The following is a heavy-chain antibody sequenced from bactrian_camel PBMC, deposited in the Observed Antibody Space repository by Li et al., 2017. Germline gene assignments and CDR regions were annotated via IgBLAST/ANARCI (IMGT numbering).Heavy chain of an antibody. CDR3: AITRSAPAFYGGSWHFPEQREYNY. D-gene: IGHD2*01. CDR2: IEEDGTTA. V-gene: IGHV3S31*01. J-gene: IGHJ4*01. Sequence: VQLVESGGGSVQAGGSLRLSCAASGYVHSTYAMAWFRQAQGKSREGVTAIEEDGTTAYGASSEGRFTISKDTAANTLYLQMTSLQPEDTAMYYCAITRSAPAFYGGSWHFPEQREYNYWGQGTQVTVSS. CDR1: GYVHSTYA.